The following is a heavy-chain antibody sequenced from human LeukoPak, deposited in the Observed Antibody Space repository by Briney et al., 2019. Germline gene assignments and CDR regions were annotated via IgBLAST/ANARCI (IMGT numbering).Heavy chain of an antibody. D-gene: IGHD3-22*01. CDR1: GYTFTSYA. CDR2: INTNTGNP. CDR3: ARDFPNYYDSSGYYYGPYFDY. J-gene: IGHJ4*02. Sequence: ASVKVSCKASGYTFTSYAMNWVRQAPGQGLEWMGWINTNTGNPTYAQGFTGRFVFSLDTSVSTAYLQISSLKAEDTAVYYCARDFPNYYDSSGYYYGPYFDYWGQGTLVTVSS. V-gene: IGHV7-4-1*02.